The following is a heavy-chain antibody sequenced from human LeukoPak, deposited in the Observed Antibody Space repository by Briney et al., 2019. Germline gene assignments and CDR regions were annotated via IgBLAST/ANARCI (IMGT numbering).Heavy chain of an antibody. CDR2: IYYSGST. CDR3: ARTPIVATIFSSGWSYYYYGMDV. D-gene: IGHD5-12*01. J-gene: IGHJ6*02. CDR1: GGSISSYY. Sequence: SETLSLTCTVSGGSISSYYWSWIRQPPGKGLEWIGYIYYSGSTNYNPSLKSRVTISVDTSKNQFSLKLSSVTAADTALYYCARTPIVATIFSSGWSYYYYGMDVWGQGTTVTVSS. V-gene: IGHV4-59*12.